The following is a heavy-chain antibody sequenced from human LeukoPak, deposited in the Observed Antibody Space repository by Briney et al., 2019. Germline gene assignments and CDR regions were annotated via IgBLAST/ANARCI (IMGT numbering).Heavy chain of an antibody. Sequence: TSETLSLTCSVSGGSLSSYYWSWMRRPPREGLEWIGYIHYSGTTNYNPSLKIRVSMSVDTSKDHFSLKLSSVTAADTAVYYCARGGYDSTGYYSIFDSWGQGTLVTVSS. CDR1: GGSLSSYY. CDR3: ARGGYDSTGYYSIFDS. J-gene: IGHJ4*02. D-gene: IGHD3-22*01. CDR2: IHYSGTT. V-gene: IGHV4-59*01.